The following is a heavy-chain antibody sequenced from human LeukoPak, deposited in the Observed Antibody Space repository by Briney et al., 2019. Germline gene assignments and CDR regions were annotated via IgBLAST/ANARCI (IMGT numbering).Heavy chain of an antibody. CDR3: ARAGPYSYVQGLDY. CDR1: GFTVSSNY. J-gene: IGHJ4*02. V-gene: IGHV3-66*01. Sequence: GGSLRLSCAASGFTVSSNYMSWVRQAPGKGLEWVSVIYSGGSTYYADSVKGRFTISRDNSKNTLYLQMNSLRAEDTAVYYCARAGPYSYVQGLDYWGQETLVTVSS. D-gene: IGHD5-18*01. CDR2: IYSGGST.